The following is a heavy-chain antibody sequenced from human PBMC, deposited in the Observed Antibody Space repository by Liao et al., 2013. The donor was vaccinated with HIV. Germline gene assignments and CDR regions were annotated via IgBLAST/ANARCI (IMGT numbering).Heavy chain of an antibody. CDR2: IYYSGST. CDR1: GGSISSGNYY. Sequence: QVQLQESGPGLVKPSQTLSLTCTVSGGSISSGNYYWSWIRQPAGKGLEWIGRIYYSGSTYYNPSLKSRITLSVDTSKNQFSLKLSSVTAADTAVYYCARGGGNSGYYFDYWGQGTLVTVSS. D-gene: IGHD4-23*01. J-gene: IGHJ4*02. V-gene: IGHV4-61*02. CDR3: ARGGGNSGYYFDY.